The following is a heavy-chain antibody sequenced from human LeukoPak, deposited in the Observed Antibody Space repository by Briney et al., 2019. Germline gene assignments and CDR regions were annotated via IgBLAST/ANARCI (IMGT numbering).Heavy chain of an antibody. Sequence: PGGSLRLSCAASGFTFSSYGMHWVRQAPGKGLEWVAFIRYDGSNKYYADSVKGRFTISRDNSKNTLYLQINSLRAEDTAVYYCARAPGSLVSIAARPYYFDYWGQGSLVTVSS. CDR3: ARAPGSLVSIAARPYYFDY. D-gene: IGHD6-6*01. CDR2: IRYDGSNK. J-gene: IGHJ4*02. V-gene: IGHV3-30*02. CDR1: GFTFSSYG.